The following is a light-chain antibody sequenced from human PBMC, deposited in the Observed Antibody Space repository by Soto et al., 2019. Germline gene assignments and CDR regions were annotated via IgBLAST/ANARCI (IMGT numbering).Light chain of an antibody. CDR1: SSDVGAYNY. CDR3: FSHRGGDSHV. Sequence: QSALTQPASVSGSPGQSITISCTGTSSDVGAYNYVSWYQQYPGKAPKLMIYGVTNRPSGVSNRFPGSKTGNTASLTISGLQAEDEADYYCFSHRGGDSHVFGTGTKVTVL. CDR2: GVT. V-gene: IGLV2-14*01. J-gene: IGLJ1*01.